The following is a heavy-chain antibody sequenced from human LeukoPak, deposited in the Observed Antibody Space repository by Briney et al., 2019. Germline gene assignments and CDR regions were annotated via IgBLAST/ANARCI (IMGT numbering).Heavy chain of an antibody. CDR3: ARRGEGTGFDY. J-gene: IGHJ4*02. V-gene: IGHV1-46*01. CDR2: INPSGGST. Sequence: ASVKVSCKASGYTFTSYYMHWVRQAPGQGLEWMGIINPSGGSTSYAQKFQGRVTITRNTSISTAYMELSSLRSEDTAVYYCARRGEGTGFDYWGQGTLVTVSS. D-gene: IGHD3-10*01. CDR1: GYTFTSYY.